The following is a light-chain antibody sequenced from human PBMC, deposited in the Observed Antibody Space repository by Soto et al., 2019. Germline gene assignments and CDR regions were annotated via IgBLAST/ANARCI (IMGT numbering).Light chain of an antibody. Sequence: DIQLTQSPSSLSASVGDRVTITCRASQGITTYLAWYQQKPGKVPKILVHSAATLHAGVPSRFSGGGSGTRFTLTISGIQPEDFATYYCQYYNRAPFTFGGGTKVE. J-gene: IGKJ4*01. CDR2: SAA. V-gene: IGKV1-27*01. CDR3: QYYNRAPFT. CDR1: QGITTY.